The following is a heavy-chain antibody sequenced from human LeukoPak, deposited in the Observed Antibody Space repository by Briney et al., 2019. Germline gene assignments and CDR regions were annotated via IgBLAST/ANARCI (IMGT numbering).Heavy chain of an antibody. CDR2: ISSSSSYI. J-gene: IGHJ5*02. V-gene: IGHV3-21*01. CDR1: GFTFSSYS. CDR3: VFFGVVIIPVT. Sequence: PGGSLRLSCAASGFTFSSYSMNWARQAPGKGLEWVSSISSSSSYIYYADSVKGRFTISRDNAKNSLYLQMNSLRAEDTAVYYCVFFGVVIIPVTWGQGTLVTVSS. D-gene: IGHD3-3*01.